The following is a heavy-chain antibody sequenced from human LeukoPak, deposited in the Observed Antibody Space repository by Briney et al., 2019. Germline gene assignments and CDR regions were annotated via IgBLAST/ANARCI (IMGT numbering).Heavy chain of an antibody. V-gene: IGHV3-9*01. J-gene: IGHJ4*02. D-gene: IGHD1-26*01. Sequence: QSGGSLRLSCAASGFTFDDYAMHWVRQAPGKGLEWVSGISWNSGSIGYADSVKGRFSISRDKSKNTVYLQMDSLRAEDTAVYYCAKRGAEVGASVAPGDYWGQGTLLTVSS. CDR1: GFTFDDYA. CDR3: AKRGAEVGASVAPGDY. CDR2: ISWNSGSI.